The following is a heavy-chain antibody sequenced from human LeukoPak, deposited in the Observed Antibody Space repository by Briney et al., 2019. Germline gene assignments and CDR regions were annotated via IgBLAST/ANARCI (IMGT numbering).Heavy chain of an antibody. Sequence: GASVKVSCKASGYTFTGYYMHWVRQAPGQGLEWMGWINPNSGGTNYAQKFQGRVTMTRDTSISTAYMELSRLRSDDTAVYYCARDIRGGYYYDSSGYPDYWGQGILVTVSS. V-gene: IGHV1-2*02. J-gene: IGHJ4*02. CDR2: INPNSGGT. CDR1: GYTFTGYY. D-gene: IGHD3-22*01. CDR3: ARDIRGGYYYDSSGYPDY.